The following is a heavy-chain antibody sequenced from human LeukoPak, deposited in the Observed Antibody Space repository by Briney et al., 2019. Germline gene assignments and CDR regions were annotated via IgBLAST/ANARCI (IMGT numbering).Heavy chain of an antibody. CDR3: GTNWEFDY. Sequence: GESLKISCKGSGYSFTNYWIGWVRQMPGKGLEWIGIIHPGDSDTRYSPSFQGQVTISADKSISTAYLQWSSLKASDTAMYYCGTNWEFDYWGQGTLVTVSS. D-gene: IGHD1-1*01. CDR1: GYSFTNYW. CDR2: IHPGDSDT. V-gene: IGHV5-51*01. J-gene: IGHJ4*02.